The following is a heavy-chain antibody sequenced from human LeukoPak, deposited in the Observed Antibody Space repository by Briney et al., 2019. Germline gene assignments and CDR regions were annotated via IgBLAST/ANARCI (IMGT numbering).Heavy chain of an antibody. Sequence: PGGSLRLSCAASGFTVRTNCMTWVRQAPGKGLEWVSTIYSGGTTYYADSVMGRFTISRHNSRNTLYLQMNSLRAEDTAVYYCARVDTVMAYYYVLWGQGTLVTVSS. V-gene: IGHV3-53*04. D-gene: IGHD5-18*01. CDR3: ARVDTVMAYYYVL. CDR1: GFTVRTNC. CDR2: IYSGGTT. J-gene: IGHJ4*02.